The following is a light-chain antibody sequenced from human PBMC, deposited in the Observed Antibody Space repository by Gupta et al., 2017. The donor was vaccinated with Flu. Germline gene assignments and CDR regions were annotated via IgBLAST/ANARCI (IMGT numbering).Light chain of an antibody. V-gene: IGLV1-44*01. J-gene: IGLJ3*02. CDR3: VAWDDSVNGWV. CDR1: SSNIGSNT. Sequence: QSVLTPPPSPSGTPGQRVTITCSGSSSNIGSNTVNWYQQLPGTAPKLLIYSSNQRLSGVPDRFSGSKSGTAVSLAISGLQSEDEADYYCVAWDDSVNGWVFGGGTKLTVL. CDR2: SSN.